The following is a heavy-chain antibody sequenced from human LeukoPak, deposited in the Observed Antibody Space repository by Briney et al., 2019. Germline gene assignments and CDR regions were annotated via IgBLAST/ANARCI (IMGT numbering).Heavy chain of an antibody. CDR1: GGTFSSYA. V-gene: IGHV1-69*13. D-gene: IGHD3-22*01. CDR2: IIPIFGTA. Sequence: ASVKVSCKASGGTFSSYAISWVRQAPGQGLEWMGGIIPIFGTANYAQKFQGRVTITADESTSTAYMELSSLRSEDTAVYYCARDSADYYDSSGSWGQGTLVTVSS. J-gene: IGHJ5*02. CDR3: ARDSADYYDSSGS.